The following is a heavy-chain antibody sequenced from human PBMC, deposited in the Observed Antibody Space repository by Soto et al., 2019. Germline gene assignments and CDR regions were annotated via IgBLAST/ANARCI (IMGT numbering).Heavy chain of an antibody. J-gene: IGHJ4*02. CDR1: GLTFSNAW. V-gene: IGHV3-15*07. D-gene: IGHD3-22*01. CDR3: TTITTYYYDSSGYDRGY. CDR2: IKSKTDGGTT. Sequence: GGSLRLSCAASGLTFSNAWMNWVRQAPGKGLEWVGRIKSKTDGGTTDYAAPVKGRFTISRDDSKNTLYLQMNSLKTEDTAVYYCTTITTYYYDSSGYDRGYWGQGTLVTVSS.